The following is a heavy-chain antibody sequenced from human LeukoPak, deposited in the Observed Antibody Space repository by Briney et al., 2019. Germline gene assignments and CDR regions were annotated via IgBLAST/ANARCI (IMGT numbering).Heavy chain of an antibody. CDR1: GFTVSSNY. D-gene: IGHD3-22*01. J-gene: IGHJ4*02. CDR2: IYSGGST. Sequence: GGSLRLSCAASGFTVSSNYMSWVRQAPGKGLEWVSVIYSGGSTYYADSVKGRFTIPRDNSKNTLYLQMNSLRAEDTAVYYCARVLYYYDSSGYYTGYFDYWGQGTLVTVSS. V-gene: IGHV3-66*01. CDR3: ARVLYYYDSSGYYTGYFDY.